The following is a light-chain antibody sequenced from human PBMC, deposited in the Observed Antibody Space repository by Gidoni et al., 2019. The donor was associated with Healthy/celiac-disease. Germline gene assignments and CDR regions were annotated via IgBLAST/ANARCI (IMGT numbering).Light chain of an antibody. CDR3: QQYYSTLRT. CDR1: QSVLYSSNNKNY. CDR2: WAS. V-gene: IGKV4-1*01. J-gene: IGKJ1*01. Sequence: DSVMSQAPDSLAVSLGERATINCKSSQSVLYSSNNKNYLAWYQQKPGQPPKLLIYWASTRESGVPDRFSGRGSGTDFTLTISSLQAEDVAVYYCQQYYSTLRTFGQGTKVEIK.